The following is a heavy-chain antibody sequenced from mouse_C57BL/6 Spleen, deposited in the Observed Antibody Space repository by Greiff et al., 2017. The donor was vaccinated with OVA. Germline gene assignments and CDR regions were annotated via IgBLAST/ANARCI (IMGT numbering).Heavy chain of an antibody. D-gene: IGHD1-3*01. CDR2: INPSTGGT. J-gene: IGHJ2*01. V-gene: IGHV1-42*01. CDR1: GYSFTGYY. Sequence: EVQLQQSGPELVKPGASVKISCKASGYSFTGYYMNWVKQSPEKSLEWIGEINPSTGGTTYNQKFKAKATLTVDKSSSTAYMQLKSLTSEDSAVYYCASRALSGDDYWGQGTTLTVSS. CDR3: ASRALSGDDY.